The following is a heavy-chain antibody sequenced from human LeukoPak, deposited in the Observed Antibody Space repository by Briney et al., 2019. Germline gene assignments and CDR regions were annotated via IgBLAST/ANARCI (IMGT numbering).Heavy chain of an antibody. CDR3: AKDYYGSGSPDY. Sequence: GGSLRLSCAASGFNLSSYAMSWVRQAPGKGLEWVSAISGSGGSTYYADSVKGRYTISRDNSKNTLYLQMNSLRAEDTAVYYCAKDYYGSGSPDYWGQGTLVTVSS. D-gene: IGHD3-10*01. CDR2: ISGSGGST. CDR1: GFNLSSYA. V-gene: IGHV3-23*01. J-gene: IGHJ4*02.